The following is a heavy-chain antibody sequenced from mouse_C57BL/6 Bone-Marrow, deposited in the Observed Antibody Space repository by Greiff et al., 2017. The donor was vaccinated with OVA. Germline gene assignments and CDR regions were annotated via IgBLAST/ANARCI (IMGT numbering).Heavy chain of an antibody. CDR3: TRGNPFAY. Sequence: EVQLQQSGTVLARPGASVKMSCKTSGYTFTSYWMHWVKQRPGQGLEWIGAIYPGNSDTSYNQKFKGKANLTAVTSASTAYMELSSLTNEDSAVYYCTRGNPFAYWGQGTLVTVSA. D-gene: IGHD2-1*01. V-gene: IGHV1-5*01. J-gene: IGHJ3*01. CDR2: IYPGNSDT. CDR1: GYTFTSYW.